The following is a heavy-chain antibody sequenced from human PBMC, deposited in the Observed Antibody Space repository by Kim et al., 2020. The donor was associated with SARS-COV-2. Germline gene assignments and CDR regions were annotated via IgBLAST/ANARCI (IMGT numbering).Heavy chain of an antibody. V-gene: IGHV3-30*02. D-gene: IGHD6-13*01. CDR3: AKGGYSSSYYYYGMDV. Sequence: SVKGRFTISRDNSKNTLYLQMNSLRAEDTAVYYCAKGGYSSSYYYYGMDVWGQGTTVTVSS. J-gene: IGHJ6*02.